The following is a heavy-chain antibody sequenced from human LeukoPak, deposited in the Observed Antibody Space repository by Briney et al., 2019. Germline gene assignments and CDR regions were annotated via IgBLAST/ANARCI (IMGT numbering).Heavy chain of an antibody. Sequence: SETLSLICAVYGGSFSGYYWSWIRQPPGKGLGWIGEINHSGSTNYNPSLKSRVTISVDTSTNQFSLKLSSVTAADTAVYYCARERVTAKVGFDYWGQGTLVTVSS. CDR1: GGSFSGYY. D-gene: IGHD2-21*02. V-gene: IGHV4-34*01. CDR2: INHSGST. CDR3: ARERVTAKVGFDY. J-gene: IGHJ4*02.